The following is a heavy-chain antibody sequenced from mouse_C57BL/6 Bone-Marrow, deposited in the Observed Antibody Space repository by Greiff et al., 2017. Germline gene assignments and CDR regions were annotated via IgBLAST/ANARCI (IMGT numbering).Heavy chain of an antibody. Sequence: EVHLVESGGGLVQPGGSLSLSCAASGFTFPAYYMSWVRQPPGKALEWLGFIRNNANGYTTEYSASVQGRFNISRDNSQSILYLKMNALRAEDSATYYCARFYYGSSYLYYFDYWGQGTTRTGSS. CDR1: GFTFPAYY. J-gene: IGHJ2*01. V-gene: IGHV7-3*01. CDR3: ARFYYGSSYLYYFDY. CDR2: IRNNANGYTT. D-gene: IGHD1-1*01.